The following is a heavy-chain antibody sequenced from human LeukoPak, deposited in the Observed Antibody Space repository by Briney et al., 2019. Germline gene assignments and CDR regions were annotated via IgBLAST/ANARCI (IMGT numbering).Heavy chain of an antibody. CDR3: ARVYGDSDFDY. CDR1: GFTFSSYA. J-gene: IGHJ4*02. CDR2: ISSSGSTI. Sequence: GGSLRLSCAASGFTFSSYAMSWVRQAPGKGLEWVSYISSSGSTIYYADSVKGRFTISRDNAKNSLYLQMNSLRAEDTAVYYCARVYGDSDFDYWGQGTLVTVSS. D-gene: IGHD4-17*01. V-gene: IGHV3-48*04.